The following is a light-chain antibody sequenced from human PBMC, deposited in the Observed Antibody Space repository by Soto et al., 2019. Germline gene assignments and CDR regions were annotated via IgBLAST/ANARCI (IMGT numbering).Light chain of an antibody. CDR1: KLGDKY. V-gene: IGLV3-1*01. CDR3: QAWDSSTAVV. J-gene: IGLJ2*01. CDR2: QDD. Sequence: SYELTQPPSVSVSPGQTASITCSGDKLGDKYACWYQQKPGQSPVLVIYQDDKRPSGISERFSGSNSGNTATLTISGTEAMDEADYYCQAWDSSTAVVFGGGTKVTVL.